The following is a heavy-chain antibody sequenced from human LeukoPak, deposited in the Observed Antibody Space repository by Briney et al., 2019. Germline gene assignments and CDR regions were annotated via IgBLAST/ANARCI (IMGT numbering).Heavy chain of an antibody. V-gene: IGHV3-74*01. Sequence: PGGSLRLSCAASGFTFSSYWMHWVRQAPGKGLVWVSRINSDGSSTSYADSVKGRFTISRDNAKNSLYLQMNSLRAEDTAVYCCARCGYCSSTSCCLFDYWGQGTLVTVSS. CDR3: ARCGYCSSTSCCLFDY. CDR2: INSDGSST. CDR1: GFTFSSYW. D-gene: IGHD2-2*03. J-gene: IGHJ4*02.